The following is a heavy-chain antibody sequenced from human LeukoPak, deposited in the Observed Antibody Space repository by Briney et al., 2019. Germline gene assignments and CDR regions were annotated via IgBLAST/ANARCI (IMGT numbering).Heavy chain of an antibody. D-gene: IGHD2-2*01. CDR1: TDSITNYY. CDR3: ARGPPVAPHKPYYFDY. J-gene: IGHJ4*02. CDR2: IYYTGTT. Sequence: SETLSLTCTVSTDSITNYYWSWIRQPPGKGLEWSGYIYYTGTTNYNPSLKSRVTISIDTSRSQFSLKVRSVTAADTAVYYCARGPPVAPHKPYYFDYWGQGTVVTVSS. V-gene: IGHV4-59*01.